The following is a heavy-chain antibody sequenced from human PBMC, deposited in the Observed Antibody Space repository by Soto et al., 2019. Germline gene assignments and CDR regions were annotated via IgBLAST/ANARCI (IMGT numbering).Heavy chain of an antibody. Sequence: QVQLVQSGAEVKKPGASVKVSCKASGYTFTDYYIHWVRQAPGQGLEWMGMINPSGGSTDYAQKVRGRVTMTRDTSTCTGYMDLSSLRSEDTAVYYCARPPVPGCIHAVFYPFDYWGQGTLVTVSS. D-gene: IGHD2-8*01. V-gene: IGHV1-46*01. CDR2: INPSGGST. CDR1: GYTFTDYY. J-gene: IGHJ4*02. CDR3: ARPPVPGCIHAVFYPFDY.